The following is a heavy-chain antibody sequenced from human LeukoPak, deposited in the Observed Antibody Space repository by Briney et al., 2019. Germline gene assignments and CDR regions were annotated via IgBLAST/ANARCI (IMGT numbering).Heavy chain of an antibody. Sequence: GASVKVSCEASGYTFTGYYMHWVRQAPGQGLEWMGRINPNSGGTNYAQKFQGRVTMTRDTSISTAYMELSRLRSDDTAVYYCARRYYGSGSSFDYWGQGTLVTVSS. CDR3: ARRYYGSGSSFDY. J-gene: IGHJ4*02. CDR2: INPNSGGT. V-gene: IGHV1-2*06. D-gene: IGHD3-10*01. CDR1: GYTFTGYY.